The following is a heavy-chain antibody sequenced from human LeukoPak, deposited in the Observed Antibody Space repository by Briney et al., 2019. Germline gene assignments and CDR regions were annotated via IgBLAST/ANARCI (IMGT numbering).Heavy chain of an antibody. CDR3: ARLPQYGDYSFDY. J-gene: IGHJ4*02. CDR2: ISSSSSYI. D-gene: IGHD4-17*01. CDR1: GFTFSSYS. V-gene: IGHV3-21*01. Sequence: GGSLRLSCAASGFTFSSYSMNWVRQAPGKGLEWVSSISSSSSYIYYADSVKGRFTISRDNPKNSLYLQMNSLRAEDTAVYYCARLPQYGDYSFDYWGQGTLVTVSS.